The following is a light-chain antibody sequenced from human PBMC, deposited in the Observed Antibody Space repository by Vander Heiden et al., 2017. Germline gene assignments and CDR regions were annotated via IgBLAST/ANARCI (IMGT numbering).Light chain of an antibody. CDR3: QQDDNLPYT. Sequence: DIQMTQSPSSLSASVGDRVTITCHASQDISNYLNWYQQKPGKAPKLLIYDASNLETGFPSRFSGSGSGTDFTFTISSLQPEDFATYYCQQDDNLPYTFGQGTKVEIK. CDR2: DAS. J-gene: IGKJ2*01. CDR1: QDISNY. V-gene: IGKV1-33*01.